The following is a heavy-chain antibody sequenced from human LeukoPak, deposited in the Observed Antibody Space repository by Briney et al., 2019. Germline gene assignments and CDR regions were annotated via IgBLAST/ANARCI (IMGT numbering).Heavy chain of an antibody. D-gene: IGHD6-19*01. CDR1: GGSISSTRSY. CDR2: IYNSGST. CDR3: ARGIAVARNWFDP. Sequence: SQCLSLTCTVAGGSISSTRSYWGCIRQPPWKGLGWIGIIYNSGSTYYTPSLKSRITISVDTSKNHFSLSLSSVPAADTAVYYCARGIAVARNWFDPWGQGTLVTVSS. V-gene: IGHV4-39*02. J-gene: IGHJ5*02.